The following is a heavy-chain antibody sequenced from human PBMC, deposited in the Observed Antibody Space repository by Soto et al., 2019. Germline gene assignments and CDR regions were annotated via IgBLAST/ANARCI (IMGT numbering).Heavy chain of an antibody. V-gene: IGHV1-3*01. J-gene: IGHJ4*02. D-gene: IGHD1-26*01. CDR3: ARDTGSGLRVEPGIFEY. CDR2: INADNGDS. Sequence: QVQLVQSGAEVKKPGASVKVSCNPSGYAFTSYTMHWVRQAPGQGLEWMGWINADNGDSKYSQKFQGRGTITRDTSASIADMELSSLRSEDTAVYYCARDTGSGLRVEPGIFEYWGQGTLVTVSS. CDR1: GYAFTSYT.